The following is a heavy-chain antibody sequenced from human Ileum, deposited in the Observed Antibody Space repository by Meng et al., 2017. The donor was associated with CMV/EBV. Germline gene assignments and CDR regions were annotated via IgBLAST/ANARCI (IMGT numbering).Heavy chain of an antibody. D-gene: IGHD7-27*01. CDR2: INPNSGGT. J-gene: IGHJ4*02. CDR1: GYTFTGYY. V-gene: IGHV1-2*02. Sequence: ASVKVSCKASGYTFTGYYMHWVRQAPGQGLEWMGWINPNSGGTNYAQKFQGRVTMTRDTSISTAYMEQSRLRSDDTAVYYCARRTRNWANLDYWGQGTLVTVSS. CDR3: ARRTRNWANLDY.